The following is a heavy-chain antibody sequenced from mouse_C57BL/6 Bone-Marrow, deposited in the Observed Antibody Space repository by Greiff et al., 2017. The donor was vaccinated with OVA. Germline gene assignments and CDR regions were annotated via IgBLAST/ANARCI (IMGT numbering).Heavy chain of an antibody. J-gene: IGHJ3*01. D-gene: IGHD2-1*01. V-gene: IGHV1-50*01. Sequence: VQLQQPGAELVKPGASVKLSCKASGYTFTSYWMTWVKQRPGQGLEWIGEIDPSSSDTNYNQKFKGKATLTVDTSSSTAYMQLSSLTSEDSAVYYCAIYYGNYTGFAYWGQGTMVTVSA. CDR3: AIYYGNYTGFAY. CDR2: IDPSSSDT. CDR1: GYTFTSYW.